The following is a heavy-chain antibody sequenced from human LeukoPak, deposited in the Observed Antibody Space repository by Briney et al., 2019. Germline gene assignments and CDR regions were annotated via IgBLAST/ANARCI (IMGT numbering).Heavy chain of an antibody. CDR2: IYSSGTT. CDR3: ARHGVTIFGVAFFDP. Sequence: SETLSLTCTVSGVSISNYYWTWIRQPPGKGLEWIGYIYSSGTTNHNPSLKSRVTIAVDTSTNQFSLRLGSVTAADTAVYYCARHGVTIFGVAFFDPWGQGTLVTVSS. J-gene: IGHJ5*02. V-gene: IGHV4-59*01. D-gene: IGHD3-3*01. CDR1: GVSISNYY.